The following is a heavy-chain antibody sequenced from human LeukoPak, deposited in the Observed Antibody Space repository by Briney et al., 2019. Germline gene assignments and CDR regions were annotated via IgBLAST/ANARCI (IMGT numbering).Heavy chain of an antibody. CDR2: ISWNSGSI. Sequence: GRSLRLSCAASGFTFDDYAMHWVRQAPGKGLEWVSGISWNSGSIGYADSVKGRFTISRDNAKNSLYLQMNSLRAEDTAVYYCARVGDGYRGAYFDYWGQGTLVTVSS. CDR1: GFTFDDYA. CDR3: ARVGDGYRGAYFDY. J-gene: IGHJ4*02. D-gene: IGHD5-24*01. V-gene: IGHV3-9*01.